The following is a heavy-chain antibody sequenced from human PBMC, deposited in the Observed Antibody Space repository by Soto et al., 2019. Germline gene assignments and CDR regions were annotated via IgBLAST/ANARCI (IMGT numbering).Heavy chain of an antibody. V-gene: IGHV3-30*03. CDR1: GFTFSDFG. CDR2: ISSEGSNT. Sequence: QVQMVESGGDVVQPGGSLRLSCAASGFTFSDFGMHWVRQAPGKGLEWVAVISSEGSNTFYSGSVKGRFTISRDNSKNTMYLEMNSLRSEATAVYYCATDRRWFDDDTFDLWGLGTMVTVSS. CDR3: ATDRRWFDDDTFDL. D-gene: IGHD3-10*01. J-gene: IGHJ3*01.